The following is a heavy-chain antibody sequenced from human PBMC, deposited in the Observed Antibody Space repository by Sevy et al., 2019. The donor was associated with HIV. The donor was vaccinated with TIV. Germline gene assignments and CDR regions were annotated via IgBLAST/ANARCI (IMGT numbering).Heavy chain of an antibody. V-gene: IGHV1-2*05. CDR2: IHPKSGAT. J-gene: IGHJ6*02. D-gene: IGHD3-22*01. Sequence: ASVKVSCKASGYTFTAYYIHWLRQAPGQGLEWMGRIHPKSGATNYAQKFQGRVTMTRDTSISTSFMELTSLRSDDTVVYYCAREDSDDTSAYYYFYYGMDVWGQGTTVTVSS. CDR3: AREDSDDTSAYYYFYYGMDV. CDR1: GYTFTAYY.